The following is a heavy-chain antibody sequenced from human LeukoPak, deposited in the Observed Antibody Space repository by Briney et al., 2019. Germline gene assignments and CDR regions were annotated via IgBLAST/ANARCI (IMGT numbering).Heavy chain of an antibody. CDR2: IGTAGDT. D-gene: IGHD6-6*01. V-gene: IGHV3-13*01. Sequence: GGSLRLSCAASGFTFSSYDMHWVRQATGKGLEWVSAIGTAGDTYYPGSVKGRFTISRENAKNSLYLQMNSPRAGDTAVYYCARGGSSSTLFIDYWGQGTLVTVSS. CDR1: GFTFSSYD. J-gene: IGHJ4*02. CDR3: ARGGSSSTLFIDY.